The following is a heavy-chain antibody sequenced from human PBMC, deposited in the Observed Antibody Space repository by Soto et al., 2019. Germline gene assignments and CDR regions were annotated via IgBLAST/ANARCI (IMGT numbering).Heavy chain of an antibody. CDR3: AKQSLWFGELLPNWFDP. CDR1: GYSFTSYW. D-gene: IGHD3-10*01. J-gene: IGHJ5*02. CDR2: IYPGDSDT. V-gene: IGHV5-51*01. Sequence: GESLKISCKVSGYSFTSYWIGWVRQMPGKGLEWMGIIYPGDSDTRYSPSFQGQVTISADKSISTAYLQWSSLKASDTAMYYCAKQSLWFGELLPNWFDPWGQGTLVTVSS.